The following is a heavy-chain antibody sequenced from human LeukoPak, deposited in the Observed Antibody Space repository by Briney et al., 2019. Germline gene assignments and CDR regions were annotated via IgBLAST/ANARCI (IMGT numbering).Heavy chain of an antibody. J-gene: IGHJ2*01. D-gene: IGHD4-17*01. V-gene: IGHV3-9*01. CDR2: ISFNSIGM. CDR1: GFTVDDYA. Sequence: GGSLRLSCAASGFTVDDYAMHWVRQAPGKGLEWVSGISFNSIGMGYADFVKGRVTISRDNAKNSLYLEISRLRPEDTALYFCAKDRFTTVTAQHVGYFDLWGRGTLVTVSS. CDR3: AKDRFTTVTAQHVGYFDL.